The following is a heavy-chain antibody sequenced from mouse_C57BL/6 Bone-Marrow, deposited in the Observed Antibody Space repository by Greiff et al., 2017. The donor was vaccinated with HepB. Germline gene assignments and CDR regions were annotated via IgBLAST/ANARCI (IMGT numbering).Heavy chain of an antibody. V-gene: IGHV1-82*01. CDR3: ASYGPFAY. CDR2: IYPGDGDT. J-gene: IGHJ3*01. D-gene: IGHD1-1*02. CDR1: GYAFSSSW. Sequence: QVQLQQSGPELVKPGASVKISCKASGYAFSSSWMNWVKQRPGKGLEWIGRIYPGDGDTNYNGKFKGKATLTADQSSSTAYMQLSSLTSEDSAVYFCASYGPFAYWGQGTLVTVSA.